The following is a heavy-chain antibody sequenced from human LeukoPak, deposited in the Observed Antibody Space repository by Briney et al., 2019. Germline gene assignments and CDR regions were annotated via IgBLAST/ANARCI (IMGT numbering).Heavy chain of an antibody. J-gene: IGHJ4*02. D-gene: IGHD3-22*01. CDR1: GGTFSSYA. CDR2: IIPIFGTA. V-gene: IGHV1-69*05. CDR3: ASPDPYYYDSSGYYARPFDY. Sequence: ASVKVSCKASGGTFSSYAISWVRQAPGQGLEWMGGIIPIFGTANYAQKFRGRVTITTDESTSTAYMELSSLRSEDTAVYYCASPDPYYYDSSGYYARPFDYWGQGTLVTVSS.